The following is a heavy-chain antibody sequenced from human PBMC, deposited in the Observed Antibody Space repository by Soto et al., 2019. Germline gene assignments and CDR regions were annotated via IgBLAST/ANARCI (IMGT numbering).Heavy chain of an antibody. D-gene: IGHD6-19*01. Sequence: EVQLVESGGGLVKPGGTLRLSCAASGFTFSSYSMNWVRQAPGKGLEWVSTITTSSTSIYYADSVKGRFTISRDNAKNSLYLQMNSLRVEDTAVYYCARVQWLASHILGKGRMVTVSS. V-gene: IGHV3-21*01. CDR2: ITTSSTSI. J-gene: IGHJ3*02. CDR3: ARVQWLASHI. CDR1: GFTFSSYS.